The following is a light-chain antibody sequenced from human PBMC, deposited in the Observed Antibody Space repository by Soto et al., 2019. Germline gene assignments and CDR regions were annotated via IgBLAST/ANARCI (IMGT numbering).Light chain of an antibody. V-gene: IGKV1-27*01. CDR1: QRISNY. CDR2: AAS. CDR3: QEYNRAPWT. Sequence: DIQMTQSPSSLSASVGDRVTITCRASQRISNYLAWYQQKPGKVPKLLIYAASTLQSGVRSRFSGSGSGTDLTLTISSLQPEDVATYYCQEYNRAPWTLGPGTKVEIK. J-gene: IGKJ1*01.